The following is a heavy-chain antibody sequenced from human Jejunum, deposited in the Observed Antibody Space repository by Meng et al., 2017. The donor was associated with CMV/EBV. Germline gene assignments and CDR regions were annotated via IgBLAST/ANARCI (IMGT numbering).Heavy chain of an antibody. CDR3: TRAPDY. Sequence: LGLSCAASGFNFKDYWMDWVRQAPGRGLEWVANIRYDGGERYYVNSVEGRFFIYRDNARNTLYLQMNSLRGDDSAIYYCTRAPDYWGQGTPVTVSS. CDR2: IRYDGGER. V-gene: IGHV3-7*04. CDR1: GFNFKDYW. J-gene: IGHJ4*02.